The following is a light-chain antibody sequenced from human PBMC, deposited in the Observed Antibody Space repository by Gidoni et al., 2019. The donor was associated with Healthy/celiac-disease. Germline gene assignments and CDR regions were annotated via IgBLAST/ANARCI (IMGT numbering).Light chain of an antibody. CDR2: DAS. V-gene: IGKV1-33*01. J-gene: IGKJ1*01. CDR1: QDISNY. Sequence: DIQMTQSPSSLSASVGDRVTITCQASQDISNYLNWYQQKPGKAPKLLIYDASNWETGVPSRFSGSGSGTDFTFTISSLQPEEIATYYCQQYDNLPWTFGQGTKVEIK. CDR3: QQYDNLPWT.